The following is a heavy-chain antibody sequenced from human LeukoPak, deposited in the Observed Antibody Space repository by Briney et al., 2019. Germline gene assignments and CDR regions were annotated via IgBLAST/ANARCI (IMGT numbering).Heavy chain of an antibody. D-gene: IGHD2-21*01. CDR1: GFTFSSYA. Sequence: GGSLRLSCAASGFTFSSYAMSWVRQAPGKGLECVSAISGSGGSTYYADSVKGRFTISRDSSKNTLYLQMNRLRAEDAAVYYCAKAPVTTCSGAYCYPFDYWGQGTLVTVSS. J-gene: IGHJ4*02. V-gene: IGHV3-23*01. CDR3: AKAPVTTCSGAYCYPFDY. CDR2: ISGSGGST.